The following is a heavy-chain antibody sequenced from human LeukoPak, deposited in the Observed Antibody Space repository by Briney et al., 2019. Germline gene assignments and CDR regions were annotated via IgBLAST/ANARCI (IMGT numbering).Heavy chain of an antibody. J-gene: IGHJ3*02. CDR2: IYHSGST. V-gene: IGHV4-30-2*01. Sequence: SETLSLTCAVSGGSISSGGYSWSWIRQPPGKGLECLGYIYHSGSTYYHPPLKRRITRSVDRSKNPFSLKLSSVTAAETAVYYCAGYCSGGSCHRDAFDIWGQGTMVTVSS. CDR1: GGSISSGGYS. CDR3: AGYCSGGSCHRDAFDI. D-gene: IGHD2-15*01.